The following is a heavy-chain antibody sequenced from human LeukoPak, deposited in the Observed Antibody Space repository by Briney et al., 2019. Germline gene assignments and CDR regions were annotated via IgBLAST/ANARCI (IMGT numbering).Heavy chain of an antibody. CDR3: ARVGRDYGDYYYYYYYYMDV. CDR1: GFTVSSNS. CDR2: IYSDNT. D-gene: IGHD4-17*01. V-gene: IGHV3-66*01. J-gene: IGHJ6*03. Sequence: GGSLRLSCTASGFTVSSNSMSWVRQAPGKGLEWVSFIYSDNTHYADSVKGRFTISRDNSKNTLYLQMNSLRAEDTAVYYCARVGRDYGDYYYYYYYYMDVWGKGTTVTISS.